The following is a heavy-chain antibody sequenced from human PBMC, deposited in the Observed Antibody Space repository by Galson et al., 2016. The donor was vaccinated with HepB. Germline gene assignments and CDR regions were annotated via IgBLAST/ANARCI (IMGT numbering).Heavy chain of an antibody. CDR2: IDSAGAT. J-gene: IGHJ4*02. V-gene: IGHV3-13*01. D-gene: IGHD2-2*01. CDR1: GFIGSDYD. CDR3: ARALLGGGAGGPVTVAVPSAMDH. Sequence: SLRLDCAAAGFIGSDYDMHWVRQVTGKSREWVSAIDSAGATFYPGSVKGRFTISRENAKNSLYLQMNGLRAGDTAVYYCARALLGGGAGGPVTVAVPSAMDHWGQGPLVTVSS.